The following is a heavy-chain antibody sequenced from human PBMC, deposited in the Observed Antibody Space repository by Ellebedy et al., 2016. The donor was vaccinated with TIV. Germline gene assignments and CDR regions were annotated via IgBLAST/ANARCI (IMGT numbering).Heavy chain of an antibody. Sequence: AALVKVSCKASGYSFSIFGFSWVRQAPGQGLEWMGWISIYNGNTKYSQKFQGRVNMTTDTSTTTVYMELRSLRSDDTAVYYCARDLRGSLKGGYWGQGTLVTVSS. CDR2: ISIYNGNT. J-gene: IGHJ4*02. CDR1: GYSFSIFG. D-gene: IGHD2-8*01. V-gene: IGHV1-18*04. CDR3: ARDLRGSLKGGY.